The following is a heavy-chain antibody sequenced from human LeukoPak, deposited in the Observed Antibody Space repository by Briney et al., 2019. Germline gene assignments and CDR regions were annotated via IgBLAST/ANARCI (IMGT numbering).Heavy chain of an antibody. CDR3: ARGPYSSSWFTKFDY. CDR2: VNPYNGNT. CDR1: GYSFNNYG. V-gene: IGHV1-18*01. J-gene: IGHJ4*02. D-gene: IGHD6-13*01. Sequence: ASVKVSCKASGYSFNNYGLSWVRQAPGQGLEWMGWVNPYNGNTNYAQNFQGRVTMTTDTSTATAYMELRSLRSEDTAVYYCARGPYSSSWFTKFDYWGQGTLVTVSS.